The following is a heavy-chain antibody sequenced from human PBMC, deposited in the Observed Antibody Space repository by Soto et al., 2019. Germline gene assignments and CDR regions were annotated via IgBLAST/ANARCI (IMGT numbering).Heavy chain of an antibody. V-gene: IGHV3-13*01. CDR1: GFTFSSSD. CDR3: AREMRDSGSWEPWYFDL. CDR2: IGTIDDT. J-gene: IGHJ2*01. D-gene: IGHD1-26*01. Sequence: EVQLVESGGGLVQPGGSLRLSCVASGFTFSSSDMHWVRQAPGQGLAWVSAIGTIDDTYYPDSLLGRFTISRENAKNSSYLQMNSRGVEDTAVYYCAREMRDSGSWEPWYFDLRGRGTLVTGSS.